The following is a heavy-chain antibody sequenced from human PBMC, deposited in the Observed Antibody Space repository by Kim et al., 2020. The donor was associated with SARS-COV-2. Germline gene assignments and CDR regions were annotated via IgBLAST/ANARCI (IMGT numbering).Heavy chain of an antibody. J-gene: IGHJ5*02. CDR3: ARETYDFWSGFQNWFDL. CDR1: GGSISSYY. D-gene: IGHD3-3*01. V-gene: IGHV4-59*01. CDR2: IYYSGST. Sequence: SETLSLTCTVSGGSISSYYWSWIRQPPGKGLEWIGYIYYSGSTNYNPSLKSRVTISVDTSKNQFSLKLSSVTAADTAVYYCARETYDFWSGFQNWFDLWGQGTLVTVSS.